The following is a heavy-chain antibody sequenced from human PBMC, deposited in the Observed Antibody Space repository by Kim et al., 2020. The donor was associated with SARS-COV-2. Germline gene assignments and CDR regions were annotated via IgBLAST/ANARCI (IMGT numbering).Heavy chain of an antibody. CDR3: ARELGSGPPFDY. V-gene: IGHV1-69*13. Sequence: SMKVSCKASGGTFSSYAISWVRQAPGQGLEWMGGIIPIFGTANYAQKFQGRVTITADESTSTAYMELSSLRSEDTAVYYCARELGSGPPFDYWGQGTLVTVCS. CDR1: GGTFSSYA. D-gene: IGHD2-15*01. CDR2: IIPIFGTA. J-gene: IGHJ4*02.